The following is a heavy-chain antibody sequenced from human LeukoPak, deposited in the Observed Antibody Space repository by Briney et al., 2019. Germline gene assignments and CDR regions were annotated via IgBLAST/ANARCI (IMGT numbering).Heavy chain of an antibody. CDR3: ARVVGDFWSGYYLDY. V-gene: IGHV3-23*01. Sequence: GGSLRLSCAASGFTFSSYAMSWVRQAPGKGLEWVSAISGSGGSTYYADSVKGRFTISRDNAKNSLYLQMNSLRAEDTAVYYCARVVGDFWSGYYLDYWGQGTLVTVSS. J-gene: IGHJ4*02. D-gene: IGHD3-3*01. CDR1: GFTFSSYA. CDR2: ISGSGGST.